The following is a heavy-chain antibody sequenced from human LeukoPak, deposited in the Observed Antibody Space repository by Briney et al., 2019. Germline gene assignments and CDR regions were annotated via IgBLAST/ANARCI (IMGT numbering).Heavy chain of an antibody. CDR1: GFTFSSYA. J-gene: IGHJ2*01. Sequence: GGSLRLSCAASGFTFSSYAMSWVRQAPGKGLEWVANIKHDGSERYYVDSVKGRFTISRDNAKNSLYLQMDSLRAEDTAVYFCARKFTVAGINWYFDLWGRGTLVTVSS. D-gene: IGHD6-19*01. V-gene: IGHV3-7*01. CDR3: ARKFTVAGINWYFDL. CDR2: IKHDGSER.